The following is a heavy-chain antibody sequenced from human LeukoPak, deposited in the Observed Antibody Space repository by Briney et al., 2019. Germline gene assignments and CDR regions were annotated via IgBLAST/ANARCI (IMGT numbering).Heavy chain of an antibody. J-gene: IGHJ4*02. D-gene: IGHD1-20*01. CDR2: IIPIFGTA. CDR1: GGTFSSYA. V-gene: IGHV1-69*05. Sequence: EASVKVSCKASGGTFSSYAISWVRQAPGQGLEWMGGIIPIFGTANYAQKFQGRVTITTDESTNTAYMELSSLRSDDTAVYYCARDLTGTSPDYWGQGTLVTVSS. CDR3: ARDLTGTSPDY.